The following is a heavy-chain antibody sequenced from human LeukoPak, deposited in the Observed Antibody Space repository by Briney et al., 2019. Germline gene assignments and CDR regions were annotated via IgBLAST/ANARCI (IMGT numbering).Heavy chain of an antibody. CDR2: IKQDASEK. CDR3: ARDLSWSLSGYDY. Sequence: GGSLRLSCAPSGFTFSSYWMTWVRQAPGKGLEGVANIKQDASEKFYVDSVKGRFTISRDNAKNSLYLQMNSLRAEDTAVYYCARDLSWSLSGYDYWGQGTLVTVSS. CDR1: GFTFSSYW. D-gene: IGHD3-3*01. J-gene: IGHJ4*02. V-gene: IGHV3-7*01.